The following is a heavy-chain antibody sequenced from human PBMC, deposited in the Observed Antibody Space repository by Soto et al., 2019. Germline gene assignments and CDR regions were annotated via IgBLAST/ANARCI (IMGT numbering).Heavy chain of an antibody. CDR1: GASISRYY. CDR3: AREYPVHSAYFDY. J-gene: IGHJ4*02. V-gene: IGHV4-59*01. Sequence: QVQLQESGPGLVKPSETLSLTCTVSGASISRYYWSWIRQSPGKGLEWIGYMYYSGNANYDPSLRSSITISVDTSKNQFSLNLNSVTAADTAVYYCAREYPVHSAYFDYWGQGILVTVSS. D-gene: IGHD1-26*01. CDR2: MYYSGNA.